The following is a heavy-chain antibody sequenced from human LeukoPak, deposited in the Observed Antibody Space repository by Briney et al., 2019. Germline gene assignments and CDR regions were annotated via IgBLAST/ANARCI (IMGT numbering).Heavy chain of an antibody. V-gene: IGHV3-73*01. CDR1: GFTFSSYA. CDR2: IRSKANSYAT. CDR3: TRQPPSYYYDSSGSSGAFDI. D-gene: IGHD3-22*01. J-gene: IGHJ3*02. Sequence: PGGSLRLSCAASGFTFSSYAMHWVRQASGKGLEWVGRIRSKANSYATAYAASVKGRFTISRDDSKNTAYLQMNSLKTEDTAVYYCTRQPPSYYYDSSGSSGAFDIWGQGTMVTVSS.